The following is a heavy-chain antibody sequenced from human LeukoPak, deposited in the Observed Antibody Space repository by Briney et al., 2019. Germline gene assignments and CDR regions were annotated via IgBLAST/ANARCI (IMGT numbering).Heavy chain of an antibody. CDR1: GFTFSSYA. D-gene: IGHD3-22*01. CDR3: AKDGYYYDSSGPYYFDY. Sequence: GGSLRLSCAASGFTFSSYAMSWVRQAPGKGLEWVSAISGSGGSTYYADSVKGRFTISRDNSKNTLYLQMNSLRAEDKAVYYCAKDGYYYDSSGPYYFDYWGQGTLVTVSS. V-gene: IGHV3-23*01. CDR2: ISGSGGST. J-gene: IGHJ4*02.